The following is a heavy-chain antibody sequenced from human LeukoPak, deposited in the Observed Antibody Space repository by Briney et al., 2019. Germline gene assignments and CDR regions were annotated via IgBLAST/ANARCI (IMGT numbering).Heavy chain of an antibody. CDR3: ARYPTVGKAFDI. V-gene: IGHV3-30-3*01. CDR2: ISYDGSNK. Sequence: GGSLRLSCAASGFTFSSYAMHWVRQAPGKGLEWVAVISYDGSNKYYADSVKGRFTISRDNAKNSLYLQMNSLRAEDTAVYYCARYPTVGKAFDIWGQGTMVTVSS. CDR1: GFTFSSYA. D-gene: IGHD4-11*01. J-gene: IGHJ3*02.